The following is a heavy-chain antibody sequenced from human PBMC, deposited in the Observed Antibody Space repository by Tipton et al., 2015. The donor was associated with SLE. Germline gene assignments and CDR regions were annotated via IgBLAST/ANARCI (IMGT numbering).Heavy chain of an antibody. J-gene: IGHJ4*02. V-gene: IGHV4-38-2*01. CDR3: ARGNGYWDY. CDR1: GFSISGTYY. Sequence: TLSLTCAVSGFSISGTYYWGWIRQSAGKGLEWIGNIYPSGTTYYNPSLESRVTISVDTSENQFSLELTSVSVADTAVYYCARGNGYWDYWGQGTLVTVSS. CDR2: IYPSGTT. D-gene: IGHD3-3*01.